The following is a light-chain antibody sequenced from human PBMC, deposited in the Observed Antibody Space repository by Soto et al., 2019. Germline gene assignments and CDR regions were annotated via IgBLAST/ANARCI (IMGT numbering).Light chain of an antibody. CDR2: EAS. CDR1: QSVSSY. V-gene: IGKV3-11*01. CDR3: QQRSNWPLT. Sequence: EIVLTQSPATLSLSPGEIATLSCRASQSVSSYLAWYQQKPGQPPRLLIYEASNRATGIPDRFSGSGAGTDFTLTIRSLEPKDFAVYYCQQRSNWPLTFGPGTKVDIK. J-gene: IGKJ3*01.